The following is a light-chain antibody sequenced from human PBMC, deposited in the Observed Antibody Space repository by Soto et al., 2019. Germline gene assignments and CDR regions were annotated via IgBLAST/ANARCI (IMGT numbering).Light chain of an antibody. J-gene: IGKJ4*01. CDR2: AAS. V-gene: IGKV1-39*01. Sequence: DIQMTQSPSSLSASVGDRVTITCRASQSISSYLNWYQRKPGKAPKLLIYAASSLQSGVPSRFSGSGSVTDFTLTISSLQPDDFATYYCQQSYSTPQLTFGGGTKVEIK. CDR1: QSISSY. CDR3: QQSYSTPQLT.